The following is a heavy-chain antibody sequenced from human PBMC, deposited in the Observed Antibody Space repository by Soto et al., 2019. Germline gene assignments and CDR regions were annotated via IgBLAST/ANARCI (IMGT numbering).Heavy chain of an antibody. Sequence: ASVKVSCKASGYTFTSYGISWVRQAPGQGLEWMGWISAYNGNTNYAQKLQGRVTMTTDTSTSTAYMELRSLRSDDTAVYYCAGGYCSGTSCYKFDYWGQGTLVTVSS. D-gene: IGHD2-2*02. CDR2: ISAYNGNT. CDR1: GYTFTSYG. V-gene: IGHV1-18*01. J-gene: IGHJ4*02. CDR3: AGGYCSGTSCYKFDY.